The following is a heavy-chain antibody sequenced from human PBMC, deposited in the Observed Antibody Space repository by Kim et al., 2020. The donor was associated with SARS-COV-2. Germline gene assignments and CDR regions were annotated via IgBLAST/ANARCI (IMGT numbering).Heavy chain of an antibody. CDR3: ARAMGTYYYDSSGYLDAFDI. J-gene: IGHJ3*02. CDR1: GFTFSSYS. CDR2: ISSSSSYI. Sequence: GGSLRLSCAASGFTFSSYSMNWVRQAPGKGLEWVSSISSSSSYIYYADSVKGRFTISRDNAKNSLYLQMNSLRAEDTAVYYCARAMGTYYYDSSGYLDAFDIWGQGTMVTVSS. V-gene: IGHV3-21*01. D-gene: IGHD3-22*01.